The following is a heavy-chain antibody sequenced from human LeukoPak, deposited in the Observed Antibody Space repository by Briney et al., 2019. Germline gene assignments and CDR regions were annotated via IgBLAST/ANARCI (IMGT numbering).Heavy chain of an antibody. V-gene: IGHV3-23*01. Sequence: QTGGSLRLSCAASGFTFSDCPMSWVRQAPGKGLEWVSGISGSSGSTYYADSVKGRFTISRDNSKNTLYLQMNSLRAEDTAVYYCAKSGWLVDYFDYWGQGTLVTVSS. J-gene: IGHJ4*02. D-gene: IGHD6-19*01. CDR3: AKSGWLVDYFDY. CDR2: ISGSSGST. CDR1: GFTFSDCP.